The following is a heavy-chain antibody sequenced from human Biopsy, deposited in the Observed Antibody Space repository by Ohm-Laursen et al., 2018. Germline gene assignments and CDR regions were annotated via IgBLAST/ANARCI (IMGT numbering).Heavy chain of an antibody. Sequence: GASVKVSCKSSGYTFTDYFVHWVRQAPGQGLEWMGWIDTINGGTRSAQKFQGRVTMTRDTSISTAYVDLSSLRSDDTVVYYCTRGGYYYDSLAYYYWFDPWGQGTLVTVSS. V-gene: IGHV1-2*02. D-gene: IGHD3-22*01. CDR2: IDTINGGT. CDR1: GYTFTDYF. CDR3: TRGGYYYDSLAYYYWFDP. J-gene: IGHJ5*02.